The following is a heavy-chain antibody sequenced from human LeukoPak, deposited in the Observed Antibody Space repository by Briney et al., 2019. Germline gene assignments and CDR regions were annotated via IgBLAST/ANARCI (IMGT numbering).Heavy chain of an antibody. CDR1: GFTFSSYS. D-gene: IGHD4-17*01. CDR3: ARNLGYGDYVSNYYFDY. V-gene: IGHV3-21*01. Sequence: GGSLRLSCAASGFTFSSYSMNWVRQAPGKGLEWVSSISSSSSYIYYADSVKGRFTISRDNAKNSLYLQMNSLKAEDTAVYYCARNLGYGDYVSNYYFDYWGQGTLVTVSS. J-gene: IGHJ4*02. CDR2: ISSSSSYI.